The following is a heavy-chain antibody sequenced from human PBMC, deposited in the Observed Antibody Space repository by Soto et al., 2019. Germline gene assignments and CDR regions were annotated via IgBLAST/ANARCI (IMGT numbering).Heavy chain of an antibody. CDR3: VRYCSGGSCCYYGVDV. CDR1: GFTFSTYG. J-gene: IGHJ6*02. D-gene: IGHD2-15*01. CDR2: IWYDGNNN. Sequence: QVQLVESGGGVVQPGRSLRLSCAESGFTFSTYGMHWVRQAPGKGLEWVALIWYDGNNNYYADSVKGRFTISRDNSKNTLYLQMNSRRAEDTAVYYCVRYCSGGSCCYYGVDVWGQGSKVTVSS. V-gene: IGHV3-33*01.